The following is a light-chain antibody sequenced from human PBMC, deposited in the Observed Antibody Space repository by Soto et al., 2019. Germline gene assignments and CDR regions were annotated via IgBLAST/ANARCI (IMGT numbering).Light chain of an antibody. J-gene: IGKJ1*01. CDR2: WAS. CDR3: QQYYSTQWR. Sequence: DIVMTQSPDSLAVSLGERATINCKSSQSVLYSSNNKNYLAWYQQKPGQPPKLLIYWASTRESGVPDRFSGSGSGTDFTLTISSLQAEDVAVYYCQQYYSTQWRCGQGTKVDIK. V-gene: IGKV4-1*01. CDR1: QSVLYSSNNKNY.